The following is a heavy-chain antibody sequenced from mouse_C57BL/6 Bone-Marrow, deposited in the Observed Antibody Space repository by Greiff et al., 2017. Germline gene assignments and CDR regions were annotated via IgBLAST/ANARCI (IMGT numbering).Heavy chain of an antibody. CDR1: GYTFTSYW. D-gene: IGHD1-1*01. J-gene: IGHJ1*03. CDR3: SSYYYGSSHWYFDV. V-gene: IGHV1-55*01. Sequence: QVQLQQPGAELVKPGASVKMSCKASGYTFTSYWITWVKQRPGQGLEWIGDIYPGSGSTNYNEKFKSKATLTVDTSSSTAYMQLSSLTSEDSAVFYDSSYYYGSSHWYFDVWGTGTTVTVSS. CDR2: IYPGSGST.